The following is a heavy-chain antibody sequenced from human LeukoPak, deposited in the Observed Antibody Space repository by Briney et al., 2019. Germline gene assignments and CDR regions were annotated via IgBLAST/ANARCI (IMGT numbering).Heavy chain of an antibody. V-gene: IGHV1-46*01. D-gene: IGHD6-13*01. J-gene: IGHJ4*02. Sequence: ASVKVSCKASGYTFTSYYMHWVRQAPGQGLEWMGIINPSGGSTTYAQKFQGRVTMTRDTSTSTVYMELSNLKSEDTAVYYCARDGLRSIAAAVVVSGDHWGQGTLVTVSS. CDR3: ARDGLRSIAAAVVVSGDH. CDR1: GYTFTSYY. CDR2: INPSGGST.